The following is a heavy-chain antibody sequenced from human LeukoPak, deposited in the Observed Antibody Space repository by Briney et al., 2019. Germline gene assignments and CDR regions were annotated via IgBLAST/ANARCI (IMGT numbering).Heavy chain of an antibody. CDR3: ATYDQKLAFDN. D-gene: IGHD6-13*01. V-gene: IGHV4-4*07. CDR2: MYTDGST. CDR1: GGSMSSYY. Sequence: PSGTLSLTCIVSGGSMSSYYWSWIRQPAGKGLEWIGRMYTDGSTNYNPFLNSRVTMSVDTSKKHFSLRLNSVTAVDTAVYYCATYDQKLAFDNWGQGTLVTVSS. J-gene: IGHJ4*02.